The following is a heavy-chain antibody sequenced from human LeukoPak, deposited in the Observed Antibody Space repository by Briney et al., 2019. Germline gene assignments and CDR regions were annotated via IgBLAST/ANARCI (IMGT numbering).Heavy chain of an antibody. Sequence: SETLSLTCTVSGGSISSYYWSWIRQPAGKGLEWIGRIYTSGSTNYNPSLKSRVTMSVDTSKNQFSLKLTSATAADTAVYYCARDHPGASYTYYYYYMDVGGKGTTVTVSS. CDR2: IYTSGST. V-gene: IGHV4-4*07. J-gene: IGHJ6*03. D-gene: IGHD1-26*01. CDR1: GGSISSYY. CDR3: ARDHPGASYTYYYYYMDV.